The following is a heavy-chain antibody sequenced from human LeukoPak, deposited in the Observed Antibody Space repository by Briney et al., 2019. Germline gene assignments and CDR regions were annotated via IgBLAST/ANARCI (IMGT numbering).Heavy chain of an antibody. Sequence: PGGSLRLSCAASGFTFDDYAMHWVRQAPGKGLEWVSGISWNSGSIGYADSVKGRFTISRDNAKNSLYLQMNSLRAEDTALYYCAKFSIKSGWPRYMAQPALDYYYGMDVWGQGTTVTVSS. CDR2: ISWNSGSI. V-gene: IGHV3-9*01. CDR1: GFTFDDYA. D-gene: IGHD3-10*01. J-gene: IGHJ6*02. CDR3: AKFSIKSGWPRYMAQPALDYYYGMDV.